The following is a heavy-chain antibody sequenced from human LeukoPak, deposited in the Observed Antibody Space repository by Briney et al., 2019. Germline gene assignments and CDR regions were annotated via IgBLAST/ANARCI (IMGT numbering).Heavy chain of an antibody. Sequence: PGGSLRLSCAASGFTFSIYAMSWVRQAPGKGLEWVSSVTGSGGSTYYADSVKGRFTISRDNSKNTLYLQMNSLRAEDTAVYYCANIGQTAFDIWGQGIMVTVSS. CDR1: GFTFSIYA. D-gene: IGHD1-26*01. J-gene: IGHJ3*02. CDR2: VTGSGGST. CDR3: ANIGQTAFDI. V-gene: IGHV3-23*01.